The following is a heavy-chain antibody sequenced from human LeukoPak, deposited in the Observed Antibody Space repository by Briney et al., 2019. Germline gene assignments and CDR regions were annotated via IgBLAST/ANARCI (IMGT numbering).Heavy chain of an antibody. CDR3: AKEDSSSRDFDY. CDR1: GFTFSSYG. D-gene: IGHD6-6*01. J-gene: IGHJ4*02. V-gene: IGHV3-30*02. Sequence: GGSLRLSCAASGFTFSSYGMHWVRQAPGKGLEWVAFIRYDGSNKYYADSVKGRFTISRDNSKNTLYLQMNSLRAEDTAVYYCAKEDSSSRDFDYWGQGTLVTVSS. CDR2: IRYDGSNK.